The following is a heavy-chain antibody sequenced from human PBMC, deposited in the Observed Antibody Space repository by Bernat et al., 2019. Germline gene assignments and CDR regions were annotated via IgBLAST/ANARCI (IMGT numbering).Heavy chain of an antibody. CDR3: ARDRRSWGDYMDV. CDR1: GFTFSSYG. D-gene: IGHD7-27*01. Sequence: QVQLVESGGGVVQPGRSLRLSCAASGFTFSSYGMHWVRQAPGKGLEWVAVIWYDGSNKYYADSVKGRFTISRDNSKNTLYLKMNSLRAEDTAVYYCARDRRSWGDYMDVWGKGTTVTVSS. J-gene: IGHJ6*03. V-gene: IGHV3-33*01. CDR2: IWYDGSNK.